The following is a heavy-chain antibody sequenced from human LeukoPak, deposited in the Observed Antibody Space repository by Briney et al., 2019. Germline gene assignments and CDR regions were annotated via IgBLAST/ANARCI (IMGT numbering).Heavy chain of an antibody. Sequence: GGSLRLSCAASGFIFSNYWMTWVRHAPGKGLEWVATIKQDGGEKYYVDSVKGRFTISRDNSKNTLYLQMNSLRAEDTAVYYCSGSYSLFDYWGQGTLVTVSS. CDR2: IKQDGGEK. CDR1: GFIFSNYW. D-gene: IGHD1-26*01. CDR3: SGSYSLFDY. J-gene: IGHJ4*02. V-gene: IGHV3-7*01.